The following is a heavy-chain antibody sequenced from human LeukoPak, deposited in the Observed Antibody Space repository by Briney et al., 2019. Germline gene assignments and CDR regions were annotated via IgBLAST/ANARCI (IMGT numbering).Heavy chain of an antibody. J-gene: IGHJ4*02. Sequence: GGSLRLSCAASGFPFSRHGMHWVRQVPGKGLEWLAVISYDGSNKAYADSVKGQFTISRDNSNNTLHLQMNSLRAEDTAVYYCGKDMARIYYYGSGEIDYSGQGTLVSVSS. V-gene: IGHV3-30*18. CDR3: GKDMARIYYYGSGEIDY. CDR2: ISYDGSNK. D-gene: IGHD3-10*01. CDR1: GFPFSRHG.